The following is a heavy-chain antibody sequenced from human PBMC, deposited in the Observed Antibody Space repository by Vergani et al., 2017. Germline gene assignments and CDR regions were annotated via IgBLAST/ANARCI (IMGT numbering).Heavy chain of an antibody. CDR3: ARRGDCSSTSCPPDY. V-gene: IGHV4-38-2*01. CDR1: GYSISSGYY. D-gene: IGHD2-2*01. J-gene: IGHJ4*02. Sequence: QVQLQESGPGLVKPSETLSLTCAVSGYSISSGYYWGWIRQPPGKGLEWIGSIYHSGSTYYNPSLKSRVTISVDTSKNQFSLKLSSVTAADTAVYYCARRGDCSSTSCPPDYWGQGTLVTVSS. CDR2: IYHSGST.